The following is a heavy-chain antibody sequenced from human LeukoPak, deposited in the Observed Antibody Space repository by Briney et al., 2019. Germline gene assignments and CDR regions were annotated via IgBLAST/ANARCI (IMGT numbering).Heavy chain of an antibody. D-gene: IGHD2-2*01. CDR1: GFTVSSNY. V-gene: IGHV3-66*02. CDR2: IYSGGST. Sequence: GGSLRLFCAASGFTVSSNYMSWVRQAPGKGLEWVSVIYSGGSTYYSDSVKGRFTISRDNSKNTLYLQMNSLRAEDTAVYYCARAPYCSSTSCYSNYFDYWAQGTLVTVSS. J-gene: IGHJ4*02. CDR3: ARAPYCSSTSCYSNYFDY.